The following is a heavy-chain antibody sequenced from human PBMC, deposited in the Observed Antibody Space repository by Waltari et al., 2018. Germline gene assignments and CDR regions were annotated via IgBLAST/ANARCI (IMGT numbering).Heavy chain of an antibody. CDR2: IRWNSGSI. Sequence: EVQLVESGGGLVQPGRSLRLSCAASGFPFDDYAMHWVRQAPGKGLAWVSGIRWNSGSIGYADSVKGRFTISRDNAKNSLYLQMNSLRAEDTALYYCAKDPSGGSRSQYVYFDLWGRGTLVTVSS. D-gene: IGHD2-15*01. CDR3: AKDPSGGSRSQYVYFDL. CDR1: GFPFDDYA. J-gene: IGHJ2*01. V-gene: IGHV3-9*01.